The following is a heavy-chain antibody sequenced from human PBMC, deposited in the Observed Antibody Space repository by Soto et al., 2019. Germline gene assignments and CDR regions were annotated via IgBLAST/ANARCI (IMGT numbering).Heavy chain of an antibody. CDR3: ARDFMH. V-gene: IGHV4-34*01. J-gene: IGHJ1*01. CDR1: GASFSGFY. Sequence: QGQLQQWGTGLLRPSETLSLSCGLYGASFSGFYWSWIRQAPGKGLEWIGEITYSGGANYNPSLTSRVTISVDTSKNHFSLRLNSVTAADTAVYFCARDFMHWGQGTLVIVSS. CDR2: ITYSGGA.